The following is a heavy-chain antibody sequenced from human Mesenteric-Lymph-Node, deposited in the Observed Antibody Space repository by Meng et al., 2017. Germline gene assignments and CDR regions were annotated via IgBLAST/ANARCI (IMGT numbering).Heavy chain of an antibody. V-gene: IGHV3-30*04. CDR1: GFTFNTYT. J-gene: IGHJ4*02. D-gene: IGHD3-10*01. Sequence: GGSLRLSCAASGFTFNTYTMHWVRQAPGKGLEWVAGIAYDGSDKYYVDSVKGRFTISRDISKNTLYLQMNSLRAEDTAVYYCAKDQRRYYDSGSYFEYWGQGTLVTVSS. CDR2: IAYDGSDK. CDR3: AKDQRRYYDSGSYFEY.